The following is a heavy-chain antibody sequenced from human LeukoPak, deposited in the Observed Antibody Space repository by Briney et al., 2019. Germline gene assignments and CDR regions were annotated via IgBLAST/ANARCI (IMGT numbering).Heavy chain of an antibody. Sequence: ASVKVSCKASGGTFSSYAISWVRQAPGQGLEWMGRIIPILGIANYAQKFQGRVTITVDKSTSTAYMELSSLRSEDTAVYYCARGPTICSGGSCFVYFDYWGQGTLVTVSS. CDR1: GGTFSSYA. CDR3: ARGPTICSGGSCFVYFDY. J-gene: IGHJ4*02. CDR2: IIPILGIA. D-gene: IGHD2-15*01. V-gene: IGHV1-69*04.